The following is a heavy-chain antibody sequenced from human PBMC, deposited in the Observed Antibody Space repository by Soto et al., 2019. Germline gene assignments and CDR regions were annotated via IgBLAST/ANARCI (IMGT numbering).Heavy chain of an antibody. CDR3: ARIRSGGKPFDY. D-gene: IGHD2-15*01. CDR1: GDSLTSYW. V-gene: IGHV5-10-1*01. J-gene: IGHJ4*02. CDR2: IDPSDSYT. Sequence: VESLKISCKGSGDSLTSYWISWVRQMPGKGLEWMGRIDPSDSYTNYSPSFQGHVTISADKSISTAYLQWSSLKASDTAMYYCARIRSGGKPFDYWGQGTLVTVS.